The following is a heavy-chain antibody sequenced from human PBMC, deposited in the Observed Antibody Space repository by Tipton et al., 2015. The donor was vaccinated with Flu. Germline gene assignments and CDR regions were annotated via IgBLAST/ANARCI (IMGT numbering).Heavy chain of an antibody. CDR3: ATLTGDDY. J-gene: IGHJ4*02. D-gene: IGHD7-27*01. Sequence: SLRLSCAASGFTFSSYEMNWVRQAPGKGLEWVSYISSSGDTISYADSVRGRFTISRDNTKKSLYLQLNSLRAEDTAIYYCATLTGDDYWGQGILVIVSS. CDR2: ISSSGDTI. V-gene: IGHV3-48*03. CDR1: GFTFSSYE.